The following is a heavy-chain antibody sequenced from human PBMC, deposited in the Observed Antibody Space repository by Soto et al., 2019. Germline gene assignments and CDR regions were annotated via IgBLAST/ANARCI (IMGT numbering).Heavy chain of an antibody. CDR2: ISSNGGST. V-gene: IGHV3-64D*06. Sequence: QAGGSLRLSCSASGFTFSSYAMHWVRQAPGKGLEYGSAISSNGGSTYYADSVKGRFTISRDNSKNTLYLQMSSLRAEDTAVYYCVKCPYYDFWSGYYTDYYYYGMDVWGQGTTVTVSS. CDR1: GFTFSSYA. D-gene: IGHD3-3*01. CDR3: VKCPYYDFWSGYYTDYYYYGMDV. J-gene: IGHJ6*02.